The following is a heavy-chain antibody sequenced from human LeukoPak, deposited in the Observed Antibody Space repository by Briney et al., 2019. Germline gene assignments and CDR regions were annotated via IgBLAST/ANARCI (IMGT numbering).Heavy chain of an antibody. V-gene: IGHV3-30*18. CDR2: MSYDGSNE. CDR3: AKPLGEFLSAPYYYGMDV. Sequence: GGSLRLSCAASGFTFSKYGMHWVRQAPGRGLEWVALMSYDGSNEYYADSVKGRFTISRDNSKNTLYLQMNSLRAEDTAVYYCAKPLGEFLSAPYYYGMDVWGQGTTVTVSS. CDR1: GFTFSKYG. D-gene: IGHD3-10*01. J-gene: IGHJ6*02.